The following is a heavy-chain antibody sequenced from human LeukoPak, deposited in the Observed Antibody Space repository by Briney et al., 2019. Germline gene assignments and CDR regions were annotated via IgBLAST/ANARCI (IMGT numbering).Heavy chain of an antibody. CDR1: GYTFTGYY. CDR3: ARVRSYGGIPDY. D-gene: IGHD4-23*01. CDR2: INPNSGGT. V-gene: IGHV1-2*02. J-gene: IGHJ4*02. Sequence: ASVQVSCQASGYTFTGYYMHWVRPAPGQGLEWMGWINPNSGGTNYAQKFQGRVTMTRDTSISTAYMELSRLRSDDTAVYYCARVRSYGGIPDYWGQGTLVTVSS.